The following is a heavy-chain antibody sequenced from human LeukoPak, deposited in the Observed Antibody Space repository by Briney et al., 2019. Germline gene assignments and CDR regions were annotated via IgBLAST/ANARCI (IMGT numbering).Heavy chain of an antibody. CDR2: IGGSGGST. D-gene: IGHD3-22*01. V-gene: IGHV3-23*01. Sequence: GGSLRLSCAASGFTFSSYAMSWVRQAPGKGLEWVSAIGGSGGSTYYADSVKGRFTISRDNSKNTLYLQMNSLRAEDTAVYYCAKMGAMIVVVSHYMDVWGKGTTVTVSS. CDR3: AKMGAMIVVVSHYMDV. CDR1: GFTFSSYA. J-gene: IGHJ6*03.